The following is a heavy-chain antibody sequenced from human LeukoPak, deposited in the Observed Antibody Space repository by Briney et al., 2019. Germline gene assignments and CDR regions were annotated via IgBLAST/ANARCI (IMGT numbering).Heavy chain of an antibody. V-gene: IGHV1-69*13. CDR3: AGSGSYYISDY. Sequence: ASVKVSCKASGGTFSSYAISWVRQAPGQGLEWMGGIIPIFGTANYAQKFQGRVTITADESTSTAYMELSSLRSEDTAVYYCAGSGSYYISDYWGQGTLVTVSS. J-gene: IGHJ4*02. CDR2: IIPIFGTA. D-gene: IGHD1-26*01. CDR1: GGTFSSYA.